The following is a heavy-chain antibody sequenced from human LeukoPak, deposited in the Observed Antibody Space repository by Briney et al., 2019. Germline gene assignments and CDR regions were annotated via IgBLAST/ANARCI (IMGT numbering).Heavy chain of an antibody. D-gene: IGHD3-10*01. J-gene: IGHJ5*02. CDR2: ISYDGSNK. V-gene: IGHV3-30*18. CDR1: GFTFSSYG. CDR3: AKVGLSYYGSGSYYNWFDP. Sequence: PGRSRRLSGAASGFTFSSYGMHWVRQAPGKGLEWVAVISYDGSNKYYADSVKGRFTISRDNSKNTLYLQMNSLRAEDTAVYYCAKVGLSYYGSGSYYNWFDPWGQGTLVTVSS.